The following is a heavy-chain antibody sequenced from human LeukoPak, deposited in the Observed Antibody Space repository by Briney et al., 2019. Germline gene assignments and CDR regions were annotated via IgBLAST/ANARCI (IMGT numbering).Heavy chain of an antibody. V-gene: IGHV3-7*01. CDR2: IKQDGSEK. CDR3: ARDNSGSYSDYYYMDV. D-gene: IGHD1-26*01. Sequence: PGGSLRLSCAASGFTFSSYWMSWVRQAPGTGLEWVANIKQDGSEKYYVDSVKGRFTISRDNAKNSLYLQMNSLGAEDTAVYYCARDNSGSYSDYYYMDVWGKGTTVTVSS. CDR1: GFTFSSYW. J-gene: IGHJ6*03.